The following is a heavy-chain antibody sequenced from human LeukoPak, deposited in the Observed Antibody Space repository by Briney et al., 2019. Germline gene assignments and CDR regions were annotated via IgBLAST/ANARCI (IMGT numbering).Heavy chain of an antibody. V-gene: IGHV4-4*07. Sequence: SETLSLTCTVSGGSISSYYWSWIRQPAGKGLEWIGRIYTSRSTNYNPSLKSRVTMSVDTSKNQFSLKLSSVTAADTAVYYCARPYSGSSGDAFDIWGQGTMVTVSS. CDR3: ARPYSGSSGDAFDI. D-gene: IGHD1-26*01. J-gene: IGHJ3*02. CDR1: GGSISSYY. CDR2: IYTSRST.